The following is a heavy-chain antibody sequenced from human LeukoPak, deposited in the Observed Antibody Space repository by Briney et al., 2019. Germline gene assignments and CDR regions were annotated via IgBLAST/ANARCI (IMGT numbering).Heavy chain of an antibody. J-gene: IGHJ4*02. CDR3: ARVRGSKLRPQFGY. D-gene: IGHD3-16*01. CDR1: GYTFTSYG. Sequence: GASVKVSCKASGYTFTSYGISWVRQAPGQGLEWMGWISAYNGNTNYAQKLQGRVTMTRNTSISTAYMELSSLRSEDTAVYYCARVRGSKLRPQFGYWGQGTLVTVSS. V-gene: IGHV1-18*01. CDR2: ISAYNGNT.